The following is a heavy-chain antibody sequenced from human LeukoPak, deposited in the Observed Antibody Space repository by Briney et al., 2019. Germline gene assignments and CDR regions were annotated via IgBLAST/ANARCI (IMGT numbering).Heavy chain of an antibody. Sequence: PSETLSLTCIVSGVSISSSSYYWGWIRQPPGKGLEWIGNIYYTGSTEYNPSLKSRVTISVDTSKNQFSLQLSSVTAADTAVYYCARGNEKWRPLNWFDPWGQGILVTVSS. D-gene: IGHD5-12*01. CDR3: ARGNEKWRPLNWFDP. V-gene: IGHV4-39*01. CDR1: GVSISSSSYY. J-gene: IGHJ5*02. CDR2: IYYTGST.